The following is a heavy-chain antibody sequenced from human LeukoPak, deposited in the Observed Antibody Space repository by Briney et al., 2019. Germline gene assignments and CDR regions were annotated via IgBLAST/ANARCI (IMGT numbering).Heavy chain of an antibody. CDR2: IYSGGST. J-gene: IGHJ6*02. CDR3: ASRDKGYYYGMDV. Sequence: GGSVRLSCAASGITVSSNYMSWVRHTPGKGLEWVSLIYSGGSTYYADSVKGRFTISRDNSKNTLYLQMNSLRAEDTAVYYCASRDKGYYYGMDVWGQGTTVTVSS. D-gene: IGHD5-24*01. V-gene: IGHV3-66*01. CDR1: GITVSSNY.